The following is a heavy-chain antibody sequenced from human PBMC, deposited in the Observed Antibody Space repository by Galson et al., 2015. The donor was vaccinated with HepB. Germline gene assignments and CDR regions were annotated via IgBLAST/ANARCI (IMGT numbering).Heavy chain of an antibody. CDR2: ISYDGSNK. V-gene: IGHV3-30*04. D-gene: IGHD6-19*01. J-gene: IGHJ4*02. Sequence: SLRLSCAASRFSFSDYAMYWVRQAPGKGLEWVAVISYDGSNKYYGDLVKGRFTISRDNSKNTLYLQMNSLRNEDTAVYYCGRGGLRAVAGTEGDYWGQGTLVTVSS. CDR1: RFSFSDYA. CDR3: GRGGLRAVAGTEGDY.